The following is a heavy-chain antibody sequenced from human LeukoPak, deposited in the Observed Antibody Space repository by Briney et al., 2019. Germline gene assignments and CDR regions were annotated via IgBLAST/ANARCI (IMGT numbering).Heavy chain of an antibody. V-gene: IGHV4-4*07. CDR3: ARGTLNSSGYSRGPNWFDP. Sequence: PSETLSLTCTVSGGSISSYYWSWIRQPAGKGLEWIGRIYTSGSTNYNPSLKSRVTMSVDTSKNRFSLKLSSVTAADTAVYYCARGTLNSSGYSRGPNWFDPWGQGTLVTVSS. CDR1: GGSISSYY. D-gene: IGHD3-22*01. CDR2: IYTSGST. J-gene: IGHJ5*02.